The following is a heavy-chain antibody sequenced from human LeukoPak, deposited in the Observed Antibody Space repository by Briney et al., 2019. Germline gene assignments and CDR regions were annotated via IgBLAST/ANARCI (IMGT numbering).Heavy chain of an antibody. CDR1: GFTFDDYA. J-gene: IGHJ4*02. CDR3: VTAMGLYYFDY. D-gene: IGHD4/OR15-4a*01. V-gene: IGHV3-9*01. CDR2: ISWNSGSI. Sequence: PGRSLRLSCAASGFTFDDYAMHWVRQAPGKGLEWVSGISWNSGSIGYADSVKGRFTISRDNAKNSLYLQMNSLRAEDTALYYCVTAMGLYYFDYWGQGTLVTVSP.